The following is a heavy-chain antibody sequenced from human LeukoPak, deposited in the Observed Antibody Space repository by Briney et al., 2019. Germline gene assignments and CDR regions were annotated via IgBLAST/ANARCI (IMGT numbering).Heavy chain of an antibody. Sequence: GASVKVSCKASGYAFTGYYMHWVRQAPGQGLEWMGWINPNGGGTNYAQKFQGRVTMTRDTSISTAYMELSRLRSDDTAVYYCARVRVNYDFWSGYDGFDYWGQGTLVTVSS. CDR2: INPNGGGT. D-gene: IGHD3-3*01. J-gene: IGHJ4*02. CDR1: GYAFTGYY. V-gene: IGHV1-2*02. CDR3: ARVRVNYDFWSGYDGFDY.